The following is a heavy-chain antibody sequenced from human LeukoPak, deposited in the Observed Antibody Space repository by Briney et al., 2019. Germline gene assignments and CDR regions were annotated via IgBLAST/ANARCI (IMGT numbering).Heavy chain of an antibody. CDR3: ARDRGYCSGGSCYSLDAFDI. CDR1: GGSISSYY. Sequence: PSETLSLTCTGSGGSISSYYWSWIRQPPGKGLGWIGYIYYSGSTYYNPSLKSRVTISVDTSKNQFSLKLSSVTAADTAVYYCARDRGYCSGGSCYSLDAFDIWGQGTMVTVSS. V-gene: IGHV4-59*12. D-gene: IGHD2-15*01. CDR2: IYYSGST. J-gene: IGHJ3*02.